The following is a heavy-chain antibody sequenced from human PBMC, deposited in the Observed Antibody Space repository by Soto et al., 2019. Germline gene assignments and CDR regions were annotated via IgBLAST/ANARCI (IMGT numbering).Heavy chain of an antibody. J-gene: IGHJ4*02. CDR2: ISAYNGNT. CDR1: GYTFTSYA. CDR3: ARSGAPAGY. Sequence: QVQLVQSGAEVKKPGASVKVSCKASGYTFTSYAISWVRQAPGQGLEWMGWISAYNGNTNYAQKLQGRVTMTTDPSPTTDYMELMRLRYDDMAVYICARSGAPAGYWGQGPLVTVSS. V-gene: IGHV1-18*03.